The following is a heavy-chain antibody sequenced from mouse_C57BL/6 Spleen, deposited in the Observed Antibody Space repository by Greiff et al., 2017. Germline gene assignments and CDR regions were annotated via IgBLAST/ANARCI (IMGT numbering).Heavy chain of an antibody. Sequence: VKLQESGPELVKPGASVKISCKASGYAFSSSWMNWVKQRPGKGLEWIGRIYPGDGDTNYNGKFKGKATLTADKSSSTAYMQLSSLTSEDSAVYFCARSDYYSNSGYFDVWGTGTTVTVSS. CDR2: IYPGDGDT. J-gene: IGHJ1*03. CDR3: ARSDYYSNSGYFDV. V-gene: IGHV1-82*01. CDR1: GYAFSSSW. D-gene: IGHD2-5*01.